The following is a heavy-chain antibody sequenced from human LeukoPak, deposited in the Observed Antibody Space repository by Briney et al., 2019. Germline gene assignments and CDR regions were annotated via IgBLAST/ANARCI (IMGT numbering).Heavy chain of an antibody. CDR3: ARARTAYYDFWSGHQAFDI. CDR1: GYTFTSYG. J-gene: IGHJ3*02. Sequence: ASVEVSCKASGYTFTSYGISWVRQAPGQGLEWMGWISAYNGNTNYAQKLQGRVTMTTDTSTSTAYMELRSLRSDDTAVYYCARARTAYYDFWSGHQAFDIWGQGTMVTVSS. V-gene: IGHV1-18*01. CDR2: ISAYNGNT. D-gene: IGHD3-3*01.